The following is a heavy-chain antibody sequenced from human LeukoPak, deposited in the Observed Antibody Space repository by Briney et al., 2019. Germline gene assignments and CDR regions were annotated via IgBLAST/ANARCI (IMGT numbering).Heavy chain of an antibody. CDR3: ARHGSYCSSTSCYAFYY. CDR1: GGAFSGYY. J-gene: IGHJ4*02. Sequence: SETLSLTCAVYGGAFSGYYWSWIRQPPGKGLEWIGEINHSGSTNYNPSLKSRVTISVDTSKNQFSLKLSSVTAADTAVYYCARHGSYCSSTSCYAFYYWGQGTLVTVSS. V-gene: IGHV4-34*01. D-gene: IGHD2-2*01. CDR2: INHSGST.